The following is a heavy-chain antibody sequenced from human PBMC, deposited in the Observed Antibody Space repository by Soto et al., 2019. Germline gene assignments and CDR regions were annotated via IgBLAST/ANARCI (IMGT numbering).Heavy chain of an antibody. CDR2: ISYDGSDK. D-gene: IGHD6-13*01. CDR3: AKDRGRIADNYFDP. CDR1: GFTFSNYG. J-gene: IGHJ5*02. V-gene: IGHV3-30*18. Sequence: QVQLVGSGGGVVQPGRSLRLSCAASGFTFSNYGMHWVRQAPGKGLEWVAVISYDGSDKYYVDSVKGRFTISRDSSKNTLYLQMNSLRPEDTAVYYCAKDRGRIADNYFDPWGQGTLVTVSS.